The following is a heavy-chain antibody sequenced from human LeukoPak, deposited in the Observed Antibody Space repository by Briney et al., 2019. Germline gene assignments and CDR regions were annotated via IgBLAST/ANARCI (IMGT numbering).Heavy chain of an antibody. CDR2: IKQDESER. CDR3: ARAIRREAFDI. CDR1: GGSISSSNW. J-gene: IGHJ3*02. D-gene: IGHD4-17*01. V-gene: IGHV3-7*04. Sequence: SSETLSLTCAVSGGSISSSNWWSWVRQPPGKGLEWVANIKQDESERYTVDSVKGRFTISRDNAKNSVYLHMNSLRAEDTALYYCARAIRREAFDIWGQGTMVTVSS.